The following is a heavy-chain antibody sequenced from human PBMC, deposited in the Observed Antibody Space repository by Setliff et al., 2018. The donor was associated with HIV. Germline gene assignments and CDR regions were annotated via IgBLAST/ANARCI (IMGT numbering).Heavy chain of an antibody. V-gene: IGHV4-39*01. CDR2: IHSPGTV. D-gene: IGHD3-3*01. Sequence: SETPSLTCSVTGAPTSRDNYFWGWIRQPPGKGLEWIANIHSPGTVYYNPSLRSRVTISVDTSQSRFSLELTSVTAADTAVYYCARPSFGIGGGANFDSWGQGTLVTVSS. J-gene: IGHJ4*02. CDR3: ARPSFGIGGGANFDS. CDR1: GAPTSRDNYF.